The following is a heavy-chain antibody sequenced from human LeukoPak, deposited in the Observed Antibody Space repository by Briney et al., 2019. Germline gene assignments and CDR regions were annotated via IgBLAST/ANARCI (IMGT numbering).Heavy chain of an antibody. D-gene: IGHD2-15*01. J-gene: IGHJ4*02. CDR3: AGYCSGGSCLFNDY. CDR2: INHSGST. Sequence: SETLSLTCAVYGGSFSGYYWSWIRQSPGKGLEWIGEINHSGSTNYNPSLKSRVTISVDTSKNQFSLKLSSVTAADTAVYYCAGYCSGGSCLFNDYWGQGTLVTVSS. V-gene: IGHV4-34*01. CDR1: GGSFSGYY.